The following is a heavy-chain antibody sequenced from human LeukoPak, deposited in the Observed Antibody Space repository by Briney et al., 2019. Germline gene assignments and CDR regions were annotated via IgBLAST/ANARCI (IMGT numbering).Heavy chain of an antibody. CDR1: GGSISSSSYY. CDR3: ARGRYDFWSGYFDYYYYMDV. V-gene: IGHV4-39*07. J-gene: IGHJ6*03. CDR2: IYYSGST. D-gene: IGHD3-3*01. Sequence: SETLSLTCTVSGGSISSSSYYWGWIRQPPGKGLEWIGSIYYSGSTYYNPSLKSRVTISVDTSKNQFYLQLNSVTPEDTAVYYCARGRYDFWSGYFDYYYYMDVWGKGTTVTVSS.